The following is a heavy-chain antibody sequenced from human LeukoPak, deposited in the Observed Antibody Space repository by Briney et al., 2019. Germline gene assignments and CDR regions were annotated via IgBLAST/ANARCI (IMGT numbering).Heavy chain of an antibody. V-gene: IGHV4-39*01. CDR2: IYYSGSA. CDR3: IYDSNGQVKG. CDR1: GGSISSSTYY. Sequence: SETLSLTCSVSGGSISSSTYYWGWVRQPPGKGLEGIGTIYYSGSAYYNPSLKSRVTISADTPKNQFSLKLSSVTAADTAVYYCIYDSNGQVKGWGQGTLVTVSS. J-gene: IGHJ4*02. D-gene: IGHD3-22*01.